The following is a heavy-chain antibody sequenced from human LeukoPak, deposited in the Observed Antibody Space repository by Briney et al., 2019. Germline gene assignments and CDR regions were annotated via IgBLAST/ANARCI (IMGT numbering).Heavy chain of an antibody. Sequence: ASVKVSCTVSGYTLTELSMHWVRQAPGKGLEWMGGFDPEDGETIYAQKFQGRVTMTEDTSTDTAYMELSSLRSEDTAVYYCATVAGARSGRFFDYWGQGTLVTVSS. D-gene: IGHD6-19*01. CDR1: GYTLTELS. CDR3: ATVAGARSGRFFDY. J-gene: IGHJ4*02. V-gene: IGHV1-24*01. CDR2: FDPEDGET.